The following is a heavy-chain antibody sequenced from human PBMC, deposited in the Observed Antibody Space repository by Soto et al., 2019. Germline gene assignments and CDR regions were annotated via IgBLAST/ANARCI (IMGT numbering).Heavy chain of an antibody. Sequence: QSLTCTVSGGSISSGGYYWSWIRQHPGKGLEWIGYIYYSGSAYYNPSLKSRVTISVDTSKNQFSLKLSSVTAADTAVYYCARDSSSWQGVYYGMDVWGQGTTVTVSS. D-gene: IGHD6-13*01. CDR1: GGSISSGGYY. CDR2: IYYSGSA. CDR3: ARDSSSWQGVYYGMDV. J-gene: IGHJ6*02. V-gene: IGHV4-31*03.